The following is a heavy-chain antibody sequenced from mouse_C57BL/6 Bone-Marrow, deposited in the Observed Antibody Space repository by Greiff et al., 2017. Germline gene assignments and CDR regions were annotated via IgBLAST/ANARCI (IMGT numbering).Heavy chain of an antibody. CDR3: ARGLDGNYRAWFAY. V-gene: IGHV1-72*01. Sequence: QVPLQQPGAELVKPGASVKLSCKASGYTFTSYWMHWVKQRPGRGLEWIGRLDPNSGGPKYNEKFKSKATLTVDKPSSTAYMQLSSLTSEVSAVYYCARGLDGNYRAWFAYWGQGTLVTVSA. CDR2: LDPNSGGP. J-gene: IGHJ3*01. D-gene: IGHD2-1*01. CDR1: GYTFTSYW.